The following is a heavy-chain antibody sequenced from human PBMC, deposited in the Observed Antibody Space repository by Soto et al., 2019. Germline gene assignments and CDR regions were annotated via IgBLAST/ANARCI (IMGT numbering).Heavy chain of an antibody. Sequence: QVQLVQSGAEVKEPGASVKVSCKASGYSFTNYGVSWVRQAPGQGLEWMGWISTFNGKTDYAERLQGRVTLTTDTSTNTAYMELRSLRSDDTAIYYCARSCPGRTCYFICWGQGTLVAGSS. CDR2: ISTFNGKT. D-gene: IGHD2-8*02. CDR1: GYSFTNYG. V-gene: IGHV1-18*01. CDR3: ARSCPGRTCYFIC. J-gene: IGHJ4*02.